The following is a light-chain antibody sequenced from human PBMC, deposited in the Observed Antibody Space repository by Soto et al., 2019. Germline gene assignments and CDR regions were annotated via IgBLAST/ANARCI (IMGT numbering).Light chain of an antibody. CDR1: QGISSY. Sequence: IQLTQSPSSLSASVGDRVTITCRASQGISSYLAWYQQKPGKAPKLLIYAASTLQSGVPSRFSGSGSGKDFPLTTRSLQPKDFATYYCHQLNSYPSSTFGGGTKVEIK. V-gene: IGKV1-9*01. CDR3: HQLNSYPSST. CDR2: AAS. J-gene: IGKJ4*01.